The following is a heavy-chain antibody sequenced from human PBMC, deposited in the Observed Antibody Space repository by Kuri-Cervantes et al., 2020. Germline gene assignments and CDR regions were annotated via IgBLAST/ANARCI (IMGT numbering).Heavy chain of an antibody. Sequence: SVKVSCKASGGIFSSYIVTWVRQAPGQGLEWMGGIIPMLGIVNYAQKFQGRVTINTDESTSTAYMDLSSLRSEDTAVYYCARASEPYISGGGAGLDPWGQGTLVTVSS. CDR2: IIPMLGIV. CDR1: GGIFSSYI. V-gene: IGHV1-69*16. D-gene: IGHD2-15*01. J-gene: IGHJ5*02. CDR3: ARASEPYISGGGAGLDP.